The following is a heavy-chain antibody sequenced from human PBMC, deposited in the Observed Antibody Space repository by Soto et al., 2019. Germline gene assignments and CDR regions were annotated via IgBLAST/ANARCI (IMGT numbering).Heavy chain of an antibody. Sequence: EVQLVESGGGLVQPGGSLRLSCAASGFTVSTNYMTWVRQAPGKGLEWVSVIYSGGSTYYADSLKGRFTISRDNSKNTLDFQMNSLRAEDTAVYYCARARIALWTNYCDYGMDVWGQGTTVTVSS. J-gene: IGHJ6*02. CDR2: IYSGGST. V-gene: IGHV3-66*01. CDR3: ARARIALWTNYCDYGMDV. D-gene: IGHD5-18*01. CDR1: GFTVSTNY.